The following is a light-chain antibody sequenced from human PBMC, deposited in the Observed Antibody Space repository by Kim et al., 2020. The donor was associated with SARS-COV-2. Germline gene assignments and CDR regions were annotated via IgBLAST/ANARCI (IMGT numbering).Light chain of an antibody. V-gene: IGKV1-27*01. J-gene: IGKJ1*01. CDR3: QKYNAAPWT. CDR2: DAS. CDR1: QVISNS. Sequence: ASLGEKATSTCLASQVISNSLAWYQQKPGNVPKVLIYDASALHSGVPSRFSGSGSGTDFTLTISSLQPEDAATYYCQKYNAAPWTFGQGTKVDIK.